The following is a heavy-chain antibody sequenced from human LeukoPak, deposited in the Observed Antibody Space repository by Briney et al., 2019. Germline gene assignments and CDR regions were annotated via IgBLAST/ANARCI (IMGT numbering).Heavy chain of an antibody. J-gene: IGHJ1*01. Sequence: TPSETLSLTCTVSGASISSYYWSWIRQPPGKGLEGIGYIYYSGSTNYNPSLKSRVTISVDTSKNQFSLKLSSVTAADTAVYYCARDDSSGYIYFQHWGQGTLVTVSS. CDR3: ARDDSSGYIYFQH. CDR2: IYYSGST. CDR1: GASISSYY. D-gene: IGHD3-22*01. V-gene: IGHV4-59*01.